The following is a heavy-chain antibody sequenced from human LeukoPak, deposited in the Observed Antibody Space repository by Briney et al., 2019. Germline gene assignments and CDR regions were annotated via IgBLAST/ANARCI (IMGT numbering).Heavy chain of an antibody. CDR2: INTDGSST. Sequence: GGSLRLSCAASGFTFSSYWMHWVRQAPGKGLVWVSRINTDGSSTRYADSVKGRFTISRDNAKNTLYLQMNSLRAEDTAVYYCARGRLGELSPHAYWGQGTLVTVFS. V-gene: IGHV3-74*01. J-gene: IGHJ4*02. D-gene: IGHD3-16*02. CDR1: GFTFSSYW. CDR3: ARGRLGELSPHAY.